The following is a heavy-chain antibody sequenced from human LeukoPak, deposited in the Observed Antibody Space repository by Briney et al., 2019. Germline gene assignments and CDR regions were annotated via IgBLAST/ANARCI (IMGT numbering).Heavy chain of an antibody. V-gene: IGHV3-33*08. D-gene: IGHD2-15*01. CDR1: GFRLSDYW. CDR2: IWYDGSNK. Sequence: GGSLRLSCAASGFRLSDYWMSWVRQAPGKGLEWVAVIWYDGSNKYYADSVKGRFTISRDNSKNTLYLQMNSLRAEDTAVYYCARGRGYCSGGSCYDYFDYWGQGTLVTVSS. CDR3: ARGRGYCSGGSCYDYFDY. J-gene: IGHJ4*02.